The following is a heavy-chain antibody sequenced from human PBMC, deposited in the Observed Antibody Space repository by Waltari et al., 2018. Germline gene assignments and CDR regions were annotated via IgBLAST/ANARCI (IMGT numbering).Heavy chain of an antibody. J-gene: IGHJ4*02. CDR2: ISKSSTYT. CDR1: GFSFRESY. Sequence: QVQLVESGGGLVKPGGSLRLPCSAPGFSFRESYMTWIRQVPGKGREWISQISKSSTYTNYADSVKGRFTISRDNAKNSLYLQMNSLRVEDTAVYYCARGDCGGDCYPDYWGQGTLVTVSS. CDR3: ARGDCGGDCYPDY. V-gene: IGHV3-11*06. D-gene: IGHD2-21*02.